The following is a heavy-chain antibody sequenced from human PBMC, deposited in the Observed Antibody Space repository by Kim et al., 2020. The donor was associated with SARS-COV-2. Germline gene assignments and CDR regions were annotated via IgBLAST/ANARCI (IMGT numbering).Heavy chain of an antibody. D-gene: IGHD6-19*01. CDR1: GGSISSDY. CDR3: ARGPSAWRFDP. Sequence: SETLSLTCSVSGGSISSDYWSWIRRPPGEGLELLGYIYFTGSTNYNPSLKSRVTISVDTSKNQFFLKVTSVTAADTAVYYCARGPSAWRFDPWGQGTLVIVSS. CDR2: IYFTGST. V-gene: IGHV4-59*01. J-gene: IGHJ5*02.